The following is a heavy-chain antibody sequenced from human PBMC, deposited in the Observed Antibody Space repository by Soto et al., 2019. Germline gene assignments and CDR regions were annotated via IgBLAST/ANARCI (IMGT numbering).Heavy chain of an antibody. CDR3: ARQIRHYDYWSNTYYYYGLDV. J-gene: IGHJ6*02. V-gene: IGHV5-51*01. CDR2: IYPGDSDT. Sequence: XESLKVSCKCSENSFSNYWIALVLQMPGKGLEWMGIIYPGDSDTRYSPSFQGQVTISADKSISTAHLQWSSLKASDTAMYYCARQIRHYDYWSNTYYYYGLDVWGQGTTVTVSS. CDR1: ENSFSNYW. D-gene: IGHD3-3*01.